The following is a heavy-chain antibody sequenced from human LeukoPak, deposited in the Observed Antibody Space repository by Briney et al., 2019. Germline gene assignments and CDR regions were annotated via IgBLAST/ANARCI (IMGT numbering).Heavy chain of an antibody. J-gene: IGHJ4*02. CDR2: IRHDGSNK. CDR1: GFTFSSYG. D-gene: IGHD3-22*01. V-gene: IGHV3-30*02. CDR3: AKDDDNTDY. Sequence: PGGSLRLSCAASGFTFSSYGMHWVRQAPGKGLEWVAFIRHDGSNKYYADSVKGRFTISRDDSKNTLYLQMNSLRAKDTAVYYCAKDDDNTDYWGQGTLVTVSS.